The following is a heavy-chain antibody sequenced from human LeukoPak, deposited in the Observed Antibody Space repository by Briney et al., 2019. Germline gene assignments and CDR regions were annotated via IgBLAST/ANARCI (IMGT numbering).Heavy chain of an antibody. CDR2: ISSSSSYI. CDR1: GFTFSSYS. J-gene: IGHJ5*02. D-gene: IGHD6-13*01. CDR3: ARDGPYSGSWYWRLVTGWFDP. V-gene: IGHV3-21*01. Sequence: GGSLRLSCAASGFTFSSYSMNWVRQAPGKGLEWVSSISSSSSYIYYADSVKGRFTISRDNAKNSLYLQMNSLRAEDTAVYYCARDGPYSGSWYWRLVTGWFDPWGQGTLVTVSS.